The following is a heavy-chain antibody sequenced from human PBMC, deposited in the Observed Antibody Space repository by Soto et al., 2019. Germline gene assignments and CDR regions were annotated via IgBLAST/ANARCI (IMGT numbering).Heavy chain of an antibody. CDR2: ISWDGGST. D-gene: IGHD5-18*01. CDR1: GFTFDDYA. J-gene: IGHJ4*02. V-gene: IGHV3-43D*04. CDR3: AKPLFQDTAMAPPDY. Sequence: LRLSCAASGFTFDDYAMHWVRQAPGKGLEWVSLISWDGGSTYYADSVKGRFTISRDNSKNSLYLQMNSLRAEDTALYYCAKPLFQDTAMAPPDYWGQGTLVTVSS.